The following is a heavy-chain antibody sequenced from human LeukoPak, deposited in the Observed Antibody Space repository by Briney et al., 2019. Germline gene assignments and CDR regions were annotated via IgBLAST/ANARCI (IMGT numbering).Heavy chain of an antibody. CDR3: ARGSWLRLGGYYFDY. J-gene: IGHJ4*02. Sequence: PSETLSLTCTVSGYSISSGYYWGWIRQPPGKGLEWIGSIYHSGSTYYNPSLKSRVTISVDTSKNQFSLKLSSVTAADTAVYYCARGSWLRLGGYYFDYWGQGTLVTVSS. D-gene: IGHD5-12*01. V-gene: IGHV4-38-2*02. CDR1: GYSISSGYY. CDR2: IYHSGST.